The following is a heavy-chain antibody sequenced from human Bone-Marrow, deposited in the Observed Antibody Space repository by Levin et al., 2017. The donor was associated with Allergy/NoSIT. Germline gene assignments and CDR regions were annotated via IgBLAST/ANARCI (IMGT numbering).Heavy chain of an antibody. J-gene: IGHJ6*02. CDR3: ASSGYYYAMDV. Sequence: SETLSLTCTVSGASISSYYWTWVRQPPGKGLEWIAFVYFSGAANYNPSLKSRVTTSIDTSKSQFSLRLNSVTTADTAVYFCASSGYYYAMDVWGQGTTVTVSS. V-gene: IGHV4-59*01. D-gene: IGHD2-15*01. CDR1: GASISSYY. CDR2: VYFSGAA.